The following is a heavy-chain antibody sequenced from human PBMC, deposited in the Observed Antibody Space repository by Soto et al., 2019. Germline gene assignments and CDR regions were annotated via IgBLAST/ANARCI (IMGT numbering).Heavy chain of an antibody. Sequence: QVQLVESGGGVVQPGRSLRLSCAASGFTFSNYIMHWVRQAPGKGLEWVAIILHYGNNKYNADSVKGRFTISRDNSKNTLYLQMNSLRTEDTAIYYGARDDEGGSYCDLGYWGQGTLVTVSS. V-gene: IGHV3-30-3*01. J-gene: IGHJ4*02. CDR2: ILHYGNNK. D-gene: IGHD3-10*01. CDR1: GFTFSNYI. CDR3: ARDDEGGSYCDLGY.